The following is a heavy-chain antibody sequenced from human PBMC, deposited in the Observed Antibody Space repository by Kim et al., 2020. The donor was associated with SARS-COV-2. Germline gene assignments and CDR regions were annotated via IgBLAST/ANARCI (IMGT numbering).Heavy chain of an antibody. D-gene: IGHD6-19*01. Sequence: GGSLRLSCAASGFTFSSYGMHWVRQAPGKGLEWVAVISYDGSNKYYADSVKGRFTISRDNSKNTLYLQMNSLRAEDTAVYYCAKSYSRGWPPGYYFDYWGQGTLVTVSS. CDR2: ISYDGSNK. CDR3: AKSYSRGWPPGYYFDY. CDR1: GFTFSSYG. J-gene: IGHJ4*02. V-gene: IGHV3-30*18.